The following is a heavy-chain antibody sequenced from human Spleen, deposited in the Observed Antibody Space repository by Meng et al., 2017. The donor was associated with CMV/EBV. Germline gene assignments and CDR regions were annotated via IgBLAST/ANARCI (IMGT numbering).Heavy chain of an antibody. CDR2: IYPGDSDT. J-gene: IGHJ6*02. CDR3: ASTPFWDDTGYDDYYTMDV. V-gene: IGHV5-51*01. CDR1: GYSFTSFW. Sequence: GGSLRLSCKGSGYSFTSFWIAWVRQMPGKGLEWMGLIYPGDSDTRYSPPFEGQVTISADKSTSTAYLQWNSLKASDTAIYYCASTPFWDDTGYDDYYTMDVWGQGTTVTVSS. D-gene: IGHD5-12*01.